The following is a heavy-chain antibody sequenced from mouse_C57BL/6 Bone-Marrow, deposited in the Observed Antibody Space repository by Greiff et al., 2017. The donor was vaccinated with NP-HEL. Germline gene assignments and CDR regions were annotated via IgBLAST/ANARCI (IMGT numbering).Heavy chain of an antibody. J-gene: IGHJ1*03. D-gene: IGHD1-1*01. CDR2: ILPSIGRT. CDR1: HSDVFSIAY. Sequence: QVQLQQSGSELRSPGSSVKLSCKDFHSDVFSIAYMTCVIPPPFHFFEWIGGILPSIGRTIYGEKFEDKATLDADTLSNTAYLELNSLTSEDSAIYYCARSTTTVVATGDWYFDVWGTGTTVTVSS. CDR3: ARSTTTVVATGDWYFDV. V-gene: IGHV15-2*01.